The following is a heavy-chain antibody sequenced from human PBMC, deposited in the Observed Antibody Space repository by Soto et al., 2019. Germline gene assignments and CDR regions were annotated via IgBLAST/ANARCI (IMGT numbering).Heavy chain of an antibody. Sequence: QITLKESGPPLVKPTQTLTLTCIFSGFSLSTNGVGVGWIRQPPGKALEWLALIYWDDDNHYSPSLKSRLTIXKXXSKNQVVLTMTNMDPVDTATYFCAHRLIAAAAFDYWGQGTLVTVSS. D-gene: IGHD6-13*01. J-gene: IGHJ4*02. CDR3: AHRLIAAAAFDY. CDR2: IYWDDDN. CDR1: GFSLSTNGVG. V-gene: IGHV2-5*02.